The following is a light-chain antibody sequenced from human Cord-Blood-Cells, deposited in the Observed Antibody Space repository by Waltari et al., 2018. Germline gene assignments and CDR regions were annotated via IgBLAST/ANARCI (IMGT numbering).Light chain of an antibody. CDR2: GAS. CDR1: QSVSSSY. V-gene: IGKV3-20*01. J-gene: IGKJ2*03. CDR3: QQYGSSLYS. Sequence: EIVLTQTPGTLSLSPGETATLSCRASQSVSSSYLAWYQQKPGQAPRLRIYGASSTATGIPDRFRGSGSGTDFTLTISRLEPEDFAVYYCQQYGSSLYSFGQGTKLEIK.